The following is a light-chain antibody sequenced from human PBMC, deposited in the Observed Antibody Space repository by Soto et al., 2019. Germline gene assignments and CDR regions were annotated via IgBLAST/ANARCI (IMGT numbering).Light chain of an antibody. V-gene: IGKV3-11*01. J-gene: IGKJ4*01. CDR3: QQRRNWPPVT. CDR1: QSINRH. CDR2: DAS. Sequence: EIVLTQSPATLSLSPGERATLSCRASQSINRHLAWYRQKPGQAPRLLIYDASNRATGIPARFSGSGSGTDFTLTISSLEPEDFGVYYCQQRRNWPPVTLGGGTKVDIK.